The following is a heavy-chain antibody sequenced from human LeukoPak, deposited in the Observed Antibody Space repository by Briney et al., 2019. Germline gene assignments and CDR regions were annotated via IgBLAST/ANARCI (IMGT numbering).Heavy chain of an antibody. J-gene: IGHJ4*02. Sequence: GESLKISCQGSIHTFTNYWIGWVRQMPGEGLEWMGIIFPGDSDTRYNPSFQGQVTISAARSISTAYLQWSSLKASDTAIYYCARLVGDYFYFDNWGQGTLVPVSS. D-gene: IGHD4-17*01. CDR1: IHTFTNYW. CDR3: ARLVGDYFYFDN. V-gene: IGHV5-51*01. CDR2: IFPGDSDT.